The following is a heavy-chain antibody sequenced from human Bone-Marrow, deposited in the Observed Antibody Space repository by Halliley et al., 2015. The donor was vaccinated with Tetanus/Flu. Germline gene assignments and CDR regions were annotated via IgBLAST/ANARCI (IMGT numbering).Heavy chain of an antibody. V-gene: IGHV3-21*01. J-gene: IGHJ4*02. D-gene: IGHD2-15*01. CDR2: SSSSSRSV. Sequence: GASGFTFSSYSMNWVRQAPGKGLEWVSYSSSSSRSVYYADSVKGRFTISRDNAKNSLYLQMNSLRAEDTAVYYCAFWFCSGANCYSDDFDYWGQGTLVTVSS. CDR3: AFWFCSGANCYSDDFDY. CDR1: GFTFSSYS.